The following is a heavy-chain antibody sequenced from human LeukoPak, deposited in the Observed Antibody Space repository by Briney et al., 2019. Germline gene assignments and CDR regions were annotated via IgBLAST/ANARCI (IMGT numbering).Heavy chain of an antibody. CDR1: GFTFSSYW. CDR2: INSDGSST. V-gene: IGHV3-74*01. CDR3: ARDRGSRWLQSGHGFDP. Sequence: GGSLRLSCAASGFTFSSYWMHWVRQAPGKGLVWVSRINSDGSSTSYADSVKGRFTISRDNAKNTLYLQMNSLRAEDTAVYYCARDRGSRWLQSGHGFDPWGQGTLVTVSS. D-gene: IGHD5-24*01. J-gene: IGHJ5*02.